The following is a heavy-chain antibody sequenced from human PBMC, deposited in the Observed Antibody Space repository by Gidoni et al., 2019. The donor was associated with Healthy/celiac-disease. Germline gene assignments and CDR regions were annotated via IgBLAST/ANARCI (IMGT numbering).Heavy chain of an antibody. D-gene: IGHD4-17*01. CDR2: INHSGST. CDR1: GGSFSGYY. J-gene: IGHJ4*02. Sequence: QVQLQQWGAGLLKPSETLSLTCAVYGGSFSGYYWSWIRQPPGKGLEWIGEINHSGSTNYNPSLKSRVTISVDTSKNQCSLKLSSGTAADTAVYYCARSGGDFKIDYWGQGTLVTVSS. V-gene: IGHV4-34*01. CDR3: ARSGGDFKIDY.